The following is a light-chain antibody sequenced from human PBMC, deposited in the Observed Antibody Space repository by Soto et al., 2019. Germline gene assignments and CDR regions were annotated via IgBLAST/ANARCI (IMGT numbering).Light chain of an antibody. CDR2: GAS. CDR3: QQNGTT. V-gene: IGKV3-20*01. J-gene: IGKJ1*01. Sequence: LSHSPGTLSLSPGERATLSCSASQSVGSIYLAWYQQKPGQAPRLLIHGASNRASGIPDRFSGSGSGTDFTLTIRRLEPEDSAVYYCQQNGTTFGQGTKADIK. CDR1: QSVGSIY.